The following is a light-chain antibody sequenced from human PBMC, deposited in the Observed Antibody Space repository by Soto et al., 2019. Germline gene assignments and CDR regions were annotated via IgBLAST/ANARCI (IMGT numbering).Light chain of an antibody. Sequence: QSALTQPASVSGSPGQSITISCTGTSSDVGGYKYVSWYQQHPGKAPKVMIYEVNNRPSGASTRFSGSKSGNTASLTISGLQADDEGDYYCSSYRSIGSIVFGTGTKVTVL. V-gene: IGLV2-14*01. CDR2: EVN. CDR1: SSDVGGYKY. J-gene: IGLJ1*01. CDR3: SSYRSIGSIV.